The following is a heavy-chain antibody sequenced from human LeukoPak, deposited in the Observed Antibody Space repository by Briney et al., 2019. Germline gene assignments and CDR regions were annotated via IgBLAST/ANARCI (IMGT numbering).Heavy chain of an antibody. V-gene: IGHV4-59*08. J-gene: IGHJ4*02. CDR2: IYYSGST. CDR1: GASISSYY. Sequence: SETLSLTCTVSGASISSYYWSWIRQPPGKGLGWIGYIYYSGSTNYNPSLKSRVTISVDTSKNQFSLKLSSVTAADTAVYYCARQIAAAGTFDYWGQGTLVTVSS. D-gene: IGHD6-13*01. CDR3: ARQIAAAGTFDY.